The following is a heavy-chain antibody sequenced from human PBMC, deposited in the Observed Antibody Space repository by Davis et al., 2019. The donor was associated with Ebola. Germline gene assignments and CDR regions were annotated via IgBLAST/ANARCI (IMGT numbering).Heavy chain of an antibody. V-gene: IGHV4-4*02. CDR3: AREVMLVGYGLDV. Sequence: PSETLSLTCVVSGASMSSVNWWSWVRQSPGKGLEWIGEIHPSGSTIYNPALKGRLTISVDKSKTQFYLKVRSVSAADTAVYYCAREVMLVGYGLDVWGQGTTVTVSS. CDR2: IHPSGST. D-gene: IGHD2-21*01. CDR1: GASMSSVNW. J-gene: IGHJ6*02.